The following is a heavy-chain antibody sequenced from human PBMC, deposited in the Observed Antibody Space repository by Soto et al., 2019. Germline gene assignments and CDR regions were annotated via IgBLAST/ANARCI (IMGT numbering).Heavy chain of an antibody. CDR2: IRSKAYGGTT. Sequence: GGSLRLSCTASGFTFGDYAMSWFRQAPGKGLEWVGFIRSKAYGGTTEYAASVKGRFTISRDDSKSIAYLQMNSLKTEDTAVYYCTRAGKYGSGSRPFRYWFDPWGQGTLVTVSS. CDR1: GFTFGDYA. J-gene: IGHJ5*02. CDR3: TRAGKYGSGSRPFRYWFDP. V-gene: IGHV3-49*03. D-gene: IGHD3-10*01.